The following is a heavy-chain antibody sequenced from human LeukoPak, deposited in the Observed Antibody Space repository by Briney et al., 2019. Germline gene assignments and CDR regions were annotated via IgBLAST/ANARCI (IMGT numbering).Heavy chain of an antibody. V-gene: IGHV3-30*18. Sequence: GGSLRLSCAASGFTFSSYGMHWVRQAPGKGLEWVAVISYDGSNKYYADSVKGRFTISRDNSKNTLYLQMNSLRAEDTAVYYCAKDRDYGLYYFDYWGQGTLVTVSS. D-gene: IGHD4-17*01. CDR1: GFTFSSYG. J-gene: IGHJ4*02. CDR3: AKDRDYGLYYFDY. CDR2: ISYDGSNK.